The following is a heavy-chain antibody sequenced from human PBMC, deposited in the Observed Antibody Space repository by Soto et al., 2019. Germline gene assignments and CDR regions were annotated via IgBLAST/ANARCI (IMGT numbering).Heavy chain of an antibody. Sequence: GGSLRLSCAASGFTFSSYSMNWVRQAPGKGLEWVSSISSSSSYIYYADSVKGRFTISRDNAKNSLYLQMNSLRAEDTAVYYCARDHGLGYSYGLNWFDPWGQGTLVTVSS. J-gene: IGHJ5*02. CDR1: GFTFSSYS. CDR2: ISSSSSYI. V-gene: IGHV3-21*01. D-gene: IGHD5-18*01. CDR3: ARDHGLGYSYGLNWFDP.